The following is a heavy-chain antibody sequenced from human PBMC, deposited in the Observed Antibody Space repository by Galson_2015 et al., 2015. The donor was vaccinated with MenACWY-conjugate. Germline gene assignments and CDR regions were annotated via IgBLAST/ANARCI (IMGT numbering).Heavy chain of an antibody. J-gene: IGHJ4*02. V-gene: IGHV3-49*04. CDR1: GFSFGDYT. Sequence: SLRLSCATSGFSFGDYTLSWVRQAPGKGLEWVGFIRSKAFGGTTEYAASVKDRFTISRDDSTRIAYLQMNSLKTDDTAVYYCTSRLIGVIAAFDYWGQGTLVTVSS. CDR2: IRSKAFGGTT. D-gene: IGHD2-21*01. CDR3: TSRLIGVIAAFDY.